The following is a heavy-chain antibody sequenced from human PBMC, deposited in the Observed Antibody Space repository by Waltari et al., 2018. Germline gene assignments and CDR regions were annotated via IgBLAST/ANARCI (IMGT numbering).Heavy chain of an antibody. CDR2: IWFDGSKI. CDR1: GFIFGNVW. V-gene: IGHV3-33*08. Sequence: VHLVESGGGSVQPGGSLRLSCAASGFIFGNVWMHWVRQVPGKGLVWVAIIWFDGSKIYYADSVKGRFTISRDNSRNTVYLQMNSLRPEDSGVYYCARCPDEYNYYYMEVWGRGTTVSVSS. CDR3: ARCPDEYNYYYMEV. J-gene: IGHJ6*03.